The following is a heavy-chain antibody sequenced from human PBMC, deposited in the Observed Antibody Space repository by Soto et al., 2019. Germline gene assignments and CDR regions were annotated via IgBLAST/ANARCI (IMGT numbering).Heavy chain of an antibody. CDR1: GFTFSSYA. D-gene: IGHD2-8*01. Sequence: PGGSLRLSCAASGFTFSSYAMHWVRQAPGKGLEWVAVISYDGSDKYYADSVKGRFTISRDNSKNTLYLQMNSLRAEDTAVYYCARDGSVGCTNGVCYRGWQENYGMDVWGQGTTVTVS. CDR2: ISYDGSDK. V-gene: IGHV3-30-3*01. J-gene: IGHJ6*02. CDR3: ARDGSVGCTNGVCYRGWQENYGMDV.